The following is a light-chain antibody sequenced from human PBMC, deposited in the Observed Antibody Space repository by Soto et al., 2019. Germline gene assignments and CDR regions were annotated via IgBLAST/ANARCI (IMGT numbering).Light chain of an antibody. J-gene: IGLJ2*01. Sequence: QSALTQPASVSGSPGQSITISCTGTSSDVGGYNYVSWYQQHPGKAPKLMIYDVSNRPSGVSNRFSGSKSGNTASLTISGLQAEDEADYCCSSNTSSSTVVFGGGTKLTVL. CDR3: SSNTSSSTVV. CDR2: DVS. V-gene: IGLV2-14*01. CDR1: SSDVGGYNY.